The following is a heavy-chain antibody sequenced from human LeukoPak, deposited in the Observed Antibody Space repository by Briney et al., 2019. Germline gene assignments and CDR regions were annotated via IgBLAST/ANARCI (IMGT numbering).Heavy chain of an antibody. Sequence: TASRTLSLTCAVSGGSISSGGYSWSWIRQPPGKGLEWIGYIYHSGSTYYNPSLKSRVTISVDRSKNQFSLKLSSVTAADTAVYYCARVLGMVRGRAFDPWGQGTLVTVSS. CDR1: GGSISSGGYS. J-gene: IGHJ5*02. V-gene: IGHV4-30-2*01. CDR2: IYHSGST. CDR3: ARVLGMVRGRAFDP. D-gene: IGHD3-10*01.